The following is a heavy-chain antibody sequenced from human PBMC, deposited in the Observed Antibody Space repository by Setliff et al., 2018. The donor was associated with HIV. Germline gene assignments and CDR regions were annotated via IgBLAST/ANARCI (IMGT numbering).Heavy chain of an antibody. CDR2: MNPYSGNS. CDR3: AREGQWLDMGDAFDI. D-gene: IGHD6-19*01. J-gene: IGHJ3*02. V-gene: IGHV1-8*02. CDR1: GYTFATYD. Sequence: ASVKVSCKPSGYTFATYDINWVRQAAGQGLVWMGWMNPYSGNSGYAQRFHGRLTMTRDTSRGTAHMELRSLRSDDTAVYYCAREGQWLDMGDAFDIWGQGTMVTVSS.